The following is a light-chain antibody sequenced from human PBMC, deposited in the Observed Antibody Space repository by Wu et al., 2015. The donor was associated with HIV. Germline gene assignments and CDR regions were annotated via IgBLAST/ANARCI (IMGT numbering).Light chain of an antibody. CDR1: QGISSA. Sequence: IQLTQSPSSLSASVGDRVTITCRASQGISSALAWYQQKPGKAPKLLIYDASSLESGAPSRFSGSGSGTDFTLTISSLQPEDFATYYCQQFNSYRYTFGQGTKLEIK. V-gene: IGKV1-13*02. J-gene: IGKJ2*01. CDR2: DAS. CDR3: QQFNSYRYT.